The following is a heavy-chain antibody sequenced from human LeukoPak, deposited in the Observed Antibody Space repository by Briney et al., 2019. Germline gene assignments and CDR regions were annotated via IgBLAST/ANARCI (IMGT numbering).Heavy chain of an antibody. V-gene: IGHV3-9*01. CDR2: LSWNSGSI. D-gene: IGHD1-26*01. Sequence: PGGSLRLSCAASGFTFDDYAMHWVRQAPGKGLEWVSGLSWNSGSIGYADSVKGRFTISRDNAKNSLYLQSNSLRAEDTAVYYCARDPYSGTYSDYYYYYMDVWGKGTTVTVSS. CDR3: ARDPYSGTYSDYYYYYMDV. J-gene: IGHJ6*03. CDR1: GFTFDDYA.